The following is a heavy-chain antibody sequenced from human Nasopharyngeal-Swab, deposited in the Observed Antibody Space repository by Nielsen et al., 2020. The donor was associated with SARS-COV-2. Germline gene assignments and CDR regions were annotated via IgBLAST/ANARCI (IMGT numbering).Heavy chain of an antibody. CDR3: AEVRSPLVGATEGAFDI. J-gene: IGHJ3*02. V-gene: IGHV3-23*01. D-gene: IGHD1-26*01. Sequence: GESLKISCAASGFTFSSYAMSWVRQAPGKGLEWVSAISGSGGSKYYADSVKGRFTISRDNSKNTLYLQMNSLRAEDTAVYYCAEVRSPLVGATEGAFDIWGQGTMVTVSS. CDR2: ISGSGGSK. CDR1: GFTFSSYA.